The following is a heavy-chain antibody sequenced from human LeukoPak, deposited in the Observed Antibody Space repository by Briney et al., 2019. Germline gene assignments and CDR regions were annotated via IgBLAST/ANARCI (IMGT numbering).Heavy chain of an antibody. CDR2: IYYSGST. CDR3: ARDLRLFGGYAFDI. J-gene: IGHJ3*02. Sequence: PSETLSLTCTVSGGSISSGGYSWSWLRQHPGKGLEWIGYIYYSGSTYYNPSLKSRVTISVDTSKNQFSLKLSSVTAADTAVYYCARDLRLFGGYAFDIWGQGTMVTVSS. D-gene: IGHD3-3*01. V-gene: IGHV4-31*03. CDR1: GGSISSGGYS.